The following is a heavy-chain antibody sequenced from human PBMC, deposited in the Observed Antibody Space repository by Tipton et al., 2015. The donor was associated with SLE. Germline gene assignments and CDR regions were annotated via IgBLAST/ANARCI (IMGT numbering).Heavy chain of an antibody. CDR3: ARDLTYAWCYY. Sequence: TLSLTCTVSGVSIRSGSYYWSWIRQSAGKGLEWIGHVHSSGSTNYNPSLKSRVSISTDTSKNQFSLTLTSVTAADTAMYYCARDLTYAWCYYWGQGTLVTVSS. V-gene: IGHV4-61*09. CDR1: GVSIRSGSYY. D-gene: IGHD4/OR15-4a*01. J-gene: IGHJ4*02. CDR2: VHSSGST.